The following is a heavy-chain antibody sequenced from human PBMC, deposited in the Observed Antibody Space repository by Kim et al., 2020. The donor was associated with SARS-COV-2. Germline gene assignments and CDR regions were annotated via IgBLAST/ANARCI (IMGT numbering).Heavy chain of an antibody. J-gene: IGHJ5*02. V-gene: IGHV4-34*01. Sequence: SETLSLTCAVYGGSFSGYYWSWIRQPPGKGLEWIGEINHSGSTNYNPSLKSRVTISVDTSKNQFSLKLSSVTAADTAVYYCARGGVRFLAPPHSNWFDPWGQGTLVTVSS. D-gene: IGHD3-3*01. CDR1: GGSFSGYY. CDR3: ARGGVRFLAPPHSNWFDP. CDR2: INHSGST.